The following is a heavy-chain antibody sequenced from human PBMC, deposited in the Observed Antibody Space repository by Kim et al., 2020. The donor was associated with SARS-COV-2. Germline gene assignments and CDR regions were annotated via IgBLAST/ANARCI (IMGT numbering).Heavy chain of an antibody. Sequence: GGYLRLSCAASGFTFSIYAIHWVRQAPGKGLEWVALISYDGSNKYYADSLKGRFTISRDNSKNTLYLQMNSLGAEDTAVYYCARAHSGSYRDAFDIWGQGTMVTVSS. J-gene: IGHJ3*02. CDR3: ARAHSGSYRDAFDI. V-gene: IGHV3-30-3*01. CDR1: GFTFSIYA. D-gene: IGHD1-26*01. CDR2: ISYDGSNK.